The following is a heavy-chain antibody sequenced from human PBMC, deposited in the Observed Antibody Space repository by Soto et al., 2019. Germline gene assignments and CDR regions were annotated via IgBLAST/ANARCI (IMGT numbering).Heavy chain of an antibody. D-gene: IGHD2-8*01. V-gene: IGHV3-21*01. CDR3: ARGYKYCTNGVCYTPFDY. J-gene: IGHJ4*02. Sequence: PGGSLRLSCAASGFTFSSYSMNWVRQAPGKGLEWVSSISSSSYIYYADSVKGRFTISRDNAKNSLYLQMNSLRAEDTAVYYCARGYKYCTNGVCYTPFDYWGQGTLVTVSS. CDR1: GFTFSSYS. CDR2: ISSSSYI.